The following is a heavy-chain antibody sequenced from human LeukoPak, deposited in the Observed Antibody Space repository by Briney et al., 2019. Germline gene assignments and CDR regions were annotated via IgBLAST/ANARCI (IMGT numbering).Heavy chain of an antibody. J-gene: IGHJ6*02. V-gene: IGHV3-21*01. Sequence: GGSLRLSCAASGFTFSRYTMNWVRQAPGKGLEWVPSISSSSSYIYYADSVKGRFTISRDNSLYLQMNSLRAEDTAVYYCARGGSYGDYSRVWGQGTTVTVSS. D-gene: IGHD4-17*01. CDR2: ISSSSSYI. CDR3: ARGGSYGDYSRV. CDR1: GFTFSRYT.